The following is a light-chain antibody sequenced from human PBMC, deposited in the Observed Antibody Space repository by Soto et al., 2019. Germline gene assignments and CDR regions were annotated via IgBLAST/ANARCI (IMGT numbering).Light chain of an antibody. V-gene: IGKV3-20*01. J-gene: IGKJ2*03. CDR3: QQYGNSPRYS. CDR2: AVS. Sequence: EIVLTQSPGTLSLSPGERATLSCRASQSVDSRYLAWSQQKPGQAPRLLIYAVSSRATGIPDRFSGSGSGTDFTLTISRLEPEDFAEYYCQQYGNSPRYSFGQGTKLELK. CDR1: QSVDSRY.